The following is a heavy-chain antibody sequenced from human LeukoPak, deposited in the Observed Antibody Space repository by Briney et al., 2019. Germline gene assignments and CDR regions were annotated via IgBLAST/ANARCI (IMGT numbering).Heavy chain of an antibody. Sequence: SETLSLTCGVYGGSLSGYFWSWIRQPPGKGLEWIGEINHSGTTNFNPSLKSRVTISVDTSKNQFSLKLNSVTAADTAVYFCAREGRMSMGIEYWGQGTPVTVSS. V-gene: IGHV4-34*01. CDR3: AREGRMSMGIEY. CDR2: INHSGTT. CDR1: GGSLSGYF. D-gene: IGHD4/OR15-4a*01. J-gene: IGHJ4*02.